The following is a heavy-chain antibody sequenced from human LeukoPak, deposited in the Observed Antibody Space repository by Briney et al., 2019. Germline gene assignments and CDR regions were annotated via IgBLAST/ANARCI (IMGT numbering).Heavy chain of an antibody. D-gene: IGHD5-24*01. CDR2: ISSSDSTI. Sequence: GGSLRLSCGASGFTFSSYEMNWVRQAPGKGLEWVSYISSSDSTIYYADSVKGRFTISRDNAKNSLYLQMNSLRAGDTAVYYCARTIEMATISYFDCWGQGTLVTVSS. V-gene: IGHV3-48*03. J-gene: IGHJ4*02. CDR1: GFTFSSYE. CDR3: ARTIEMATISYFDC.